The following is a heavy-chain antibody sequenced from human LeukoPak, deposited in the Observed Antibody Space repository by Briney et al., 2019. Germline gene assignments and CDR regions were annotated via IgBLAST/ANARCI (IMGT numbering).Heavy chain of an antibody. Sequence: PGGSLRLSCVASGITFSTYSMNWVRQAPGKGLEWVSSISYSSTYIYYEDSVKGRFTISRDNARNSLYLQMNSLRAEDTAVYYYASTPSVGDYYPWYFDFWGRGTLVTVSS. D-gene: IGHD1-26*01. CDR3: ASTPSVGDYYPWYFDF. J-gene: IGHJ2*01. CDR1: GITFSTYS. CDR2: ISYSSTYI. V-gene: IGHV3-21*06.